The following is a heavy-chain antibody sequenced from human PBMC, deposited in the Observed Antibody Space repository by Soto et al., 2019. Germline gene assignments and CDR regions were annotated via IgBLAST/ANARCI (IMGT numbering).Heavy chain of an antibody. CDR2: INPKSGGT. D-gene: IGHD3-10*01. CDR3: ASRESFDY. Sequence: ASVKVSCKASGYTFSAYYIHWVRQAPGQGLEWMGWINPKSGGTNNAQKFQGRVTMTSDTSISTASMELSSLRSEDTAVYYCASRESFDYWGQGTLVTVSS. CDR1: GYTFSAYY. V-gene: IGHV1-2*02. J-gene: IGHJ4*02.